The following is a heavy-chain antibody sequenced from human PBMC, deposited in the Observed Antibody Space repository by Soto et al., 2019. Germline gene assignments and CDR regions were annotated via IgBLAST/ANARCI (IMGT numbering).Heavy chain of an antibody. CDR3: ARHPLRYKQPLDX. Sequence: SETLSLTCTVYGGSISSSSYYWGWIRQPQGKGLERIASIYYSGSTYYNPSLKSSVTIYVDTSKNQFSLKLSSVTAADTAVYYCARHPLRYKQPLDXWGQGTLVTVSX. CDR1: GGSISSSSYY. D-gene: IGHD5-18*01. J-gene: IGHJ4*02. V-gene: IGHV4-39*01. CDR2: IYYSGST.